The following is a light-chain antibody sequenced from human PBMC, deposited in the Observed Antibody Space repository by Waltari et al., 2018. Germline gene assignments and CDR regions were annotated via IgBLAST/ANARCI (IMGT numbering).Light chain of an antibody. CDR1: QTIRNY. V-gene: IGKV1-39*01. Sequence: DIQMTQSPSSLSASVGDRVTITCRASQTIRNYLNWYQETPGKAPTLLIYAASNLERGVPSRFNGSGSGTDFTLTISGLQVEDFAAYYCQQRYTTPMYTFGQGTKLEIK. CDR3: QQRYTTPMYT. CDR2: AAS. J-gene: IGKJ2*01.